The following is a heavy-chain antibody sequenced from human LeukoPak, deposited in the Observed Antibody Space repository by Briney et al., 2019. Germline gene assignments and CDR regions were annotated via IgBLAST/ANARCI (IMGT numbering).Heavy chain of an antibody. CDR3: ARGPGYSSGWYVLSVDY. J-gene: IGHJ4*02. D-gene: IGHD6-19*01. V-gene: IGHV3-23*01. CDR2: ISGSAHKI. Sequence: GGSLRLSCVVSGFTFSDYAMSWVRQAPEKGLDWVSVISGSAHKIRYADSVKDRFTTSRDNSKNMLYLQMNSLSAEDTAVYYCARGPGYSSGWYVLSVDYWGQGTLVTVSS. CDR1: GFTFSDYA.